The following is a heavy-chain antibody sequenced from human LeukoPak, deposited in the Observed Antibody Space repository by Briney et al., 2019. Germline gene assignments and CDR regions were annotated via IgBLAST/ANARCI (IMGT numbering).Heavy chain of an antibody. CDR1: GFTFSNYA. CDR2: ISGGGEST. D-gene: IGHD7-27*01. CDR3: AREHWDFDY. Sequence: PGGSLRLSCAASGFTFSNYAITWIRQAPGKGLEWVSEISGGGESTYYGDSVKGRFTISRDNSKNTLYLQMNSLSAGDTAVYYCAREHWDFDYWGQGTLVTVSS. J-gene: IGHJ4*02. V-gene: IGHV3-23*01.